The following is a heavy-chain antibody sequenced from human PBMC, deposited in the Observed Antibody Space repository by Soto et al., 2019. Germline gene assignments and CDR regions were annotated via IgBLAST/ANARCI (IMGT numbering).Heavy chain of an antibody. J-gene: IGHJ5*02. Sequence: SGPTLVNPTQTLTLTCTFSGFSLTTIGMGTGWIRQPPGKALEWLAVIYWDDDKSNSPSLKTRLTITKDTSKNQVVLTMTNMDPVDTATYYCARITYPSVRVDPWGQGTPVTVSS. D-gene: IGHD3-10*01. CDR2: IYWDDDK. V-gene: IGHV2-5*02. CDR1: GFSLTTIGMG. CDR3: ARITYPSVRVDP.